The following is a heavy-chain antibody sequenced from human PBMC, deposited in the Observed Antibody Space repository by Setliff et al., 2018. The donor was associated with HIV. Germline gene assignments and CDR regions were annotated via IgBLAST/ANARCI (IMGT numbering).Heavy chain of an antibody. J-gene: IGHJ4*02. Sequence: PSETLSLTCTVSGGSINTGHYYWSWIRHHPGKGLEWIAYIYYTGNTYFNPSLKSRITISIDTSKNQFSLKMSSVTAADTAVYYCARDRCAGEIDYWGQGTLVTVSS. CDR2: IYYTGNT. CDR3: ARDRCAGEIDY. V-gene: IGHV4-31*03. CDR1: GGSINTGHYY. D-gene: IGHD3-10*01.